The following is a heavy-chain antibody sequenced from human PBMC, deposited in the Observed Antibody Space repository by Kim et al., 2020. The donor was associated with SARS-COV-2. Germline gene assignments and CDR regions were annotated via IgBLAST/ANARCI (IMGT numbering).Heavy chain of an antibody. CDR3: ASRWSAAILYYFDY. J-gene: IGHJ4*01. CDR2: IYYGGSTK. V-gene: IGHV3-66*01. CDR1: GFTVSSNS. Sequence: GGSLRLSCAASGFTVSSNSMRWVRQAPGKGLEWVSFIYYGGSTKYSAYAVGRCFTICNNTYKTPQLQLNSSMSDETAAVYYWASRWSAAILYYFDYWGQG. D-gene: IGHD5-18*01.